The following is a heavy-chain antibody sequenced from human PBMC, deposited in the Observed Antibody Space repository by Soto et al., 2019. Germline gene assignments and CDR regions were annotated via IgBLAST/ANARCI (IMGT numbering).Heavy chain of an antibody. J-gene: IGHJ5*02. D-gene: IGHD2-2*01. Sequence: PGGSLRGSCAASGLTFSSYAMSGVRQAPGKGLEWVSAISVSGGSTYYADSVKGRFTISRDNSKNTLYLQMNSLRAEDTAVYYCAKDGSYCSSTSCYSMGDYWFDPWGQGTLVTVSS. V-gene: IGHV3-23*01. CDR1: GLTFSSYA. CDR2: ISVSGGST. CDR3: AKDGSYCSSTSCYSMGDYWFDP.